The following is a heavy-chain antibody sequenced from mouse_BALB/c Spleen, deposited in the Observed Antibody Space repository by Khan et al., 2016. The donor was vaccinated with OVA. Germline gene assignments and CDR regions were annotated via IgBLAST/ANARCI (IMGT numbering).Heavy chain of an antibody. V-gene: IGHV2-6-4*01. J-gene: IGHJ4*01. CDR3: ARAYYRYDGYYAMDY. D-gene: IGHD2-14*01. CDR2: IWGGGGT. Sequence: VQLQESGPGLVAPSQSLSITCTVSGFSLSRYNIHWVRQPPGKGLEWLGMIWGGGGTDYNSTLKARLSFSKDNSKSQVFLKMNSLQTDDSAVYYCARAYYRYDGYYAMDYWGQGTSVTVSA. CDR1: GFSLSRYN.